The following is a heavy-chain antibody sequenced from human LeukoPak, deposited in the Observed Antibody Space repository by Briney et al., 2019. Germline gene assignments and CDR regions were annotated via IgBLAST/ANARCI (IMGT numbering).Heavy chain of an antibody. Sequence: GGSLRLSCAASGFTFSSYDMHWVRQATGKGLEWVSAIGTAGDTYYPGSVKGRFTISRENAKNSLYLQMNSLRAGDTAVYYCARGTTVTTFGYYGMDVWGQGTTVTVSS. CDR1: GFTFSSYD. D-gene: IGHD4-17*01. J-gene: IGHJ6*02. CDR3: ARGTTVTTFGYYGMDV. CDR2: IGTAGDT. V-gene: IGHV3-13*01.